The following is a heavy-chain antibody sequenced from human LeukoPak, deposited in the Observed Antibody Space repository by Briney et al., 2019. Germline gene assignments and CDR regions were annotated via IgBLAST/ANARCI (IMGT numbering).Heavy chain of an antibody. J-gene: IGHJ5*02. V-gene: IGHV1-2*02. CDR1: GYTFTGYY. CDR3: ARGRGKTGYYAGWLDP. CDR2: INPNSGGT. D-gene: IGHD3-9*01. Sequence: RASVKVSCKASGYTFTGYYMHWVRQAPGQGLEWMGWINPNSGGTNYAQKFQGRVTMTRDTSISTAYMELSRLRSDDTAVYYYARGRGKTGYYAGWLDPWGQGTLVTVSS.